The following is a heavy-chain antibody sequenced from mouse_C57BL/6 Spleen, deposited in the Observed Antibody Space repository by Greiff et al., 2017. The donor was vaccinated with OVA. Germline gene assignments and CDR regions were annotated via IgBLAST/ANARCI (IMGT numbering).Heavy chain of an antibody. Sequence: VQLQQSGPGLVQPSQSLSITCTVSGFSLTSYGVHWVRQSPGKGLEWLGVIWSGGSTDYNAAFISRLSISKDNSKSQVFFKMNSLQADDTAIYYIARNRKATVVAHWYFDVWGTGTSVTVSS. D-gene: IGHD1-1*01. CDR3: ARNRKATVVAHWYFDV. J-gene: IGHJ1*03. CDR1: GFSLTSYG. CDR2: IWSGGST. V-gene: IGHV2-2*01.